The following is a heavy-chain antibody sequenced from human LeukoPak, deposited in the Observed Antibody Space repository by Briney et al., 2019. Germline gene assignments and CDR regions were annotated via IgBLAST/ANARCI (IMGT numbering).Heavy chain of an antibody. J-gene: IGHJ4*02. D-gene: IGHD6-19*01. CDR2: IYTSGST. Sequence: TATLPLTCTVSGGSISSYYWSWIRQPAGQGLEWIGRIYTSGSTNYNASLKRRVTMTVDTTKTRSSYMLRTVTAADTAVYYCGGLFSSGWYGDFDYWGQGTLVTVSS. CDR1: GGSISSYY. CDR3: GGLFSSGWYGDFDY. V-gene: IGHV4-4*07.